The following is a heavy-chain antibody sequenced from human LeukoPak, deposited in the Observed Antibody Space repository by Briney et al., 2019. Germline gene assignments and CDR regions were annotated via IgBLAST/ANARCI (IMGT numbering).Heavy chain of an antibody. D-gene: IGHD5-18*01. CDR3: TTDPTWIQLWLPFDY. Sequence: GGSLRLSCAASGFTFGSYAMHWVRQAPGKGLEWVAVISYDGRNKYYADSVKGRFTISRDNSKNTLYLQMNSLKTEDTAVYYCTTDPTWIQLWLPFDYWGQGTLVTVSS. J-gene: IGHJ4*02. CDR1: GFTFGSYA. V-gene: IGHV3-30-3*01. CDR2: ISYDGRNK.